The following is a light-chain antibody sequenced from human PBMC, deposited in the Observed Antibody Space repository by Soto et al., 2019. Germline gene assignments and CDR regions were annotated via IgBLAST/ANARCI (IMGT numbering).Light chain of an antibody. J-gene: IGKJ1*01. Sequence: DMVMTQSPATLSVSPGERATLSCRASQSVSSGLAWYQQKPGRSPRLLIYGASTRAIGIPARFSGSGSGTEFTLTISSLQSEDFAVYYCLQYNNWWTFGQGTKVDIK. V-gene: IGKV3-15*01. CDR3: LQYNNWWT. CDR2: GAS. CDR1: QSVSSG.